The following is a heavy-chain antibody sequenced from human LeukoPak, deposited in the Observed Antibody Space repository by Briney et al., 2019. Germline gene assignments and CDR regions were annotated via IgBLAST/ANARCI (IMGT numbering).Heavy chain of an antibody. J-gene: IGHJ4*02. CDR3: ARDRADVVVTAIQDY. D-gene: IGHD2-21*02. V-gene: IGHV4-38-2*02. CDR2: IYHSGST. CDR1: GYSISSGYY. Sequence: PLETLSLTXAVSGYSISSGYYWGWIRQPPGKGLEWIGSIYHSGSTYYNPSLKSRVTISVDTSKNQFSLKLSSVTAADTAVYYCARDRADVVVTAIQDYWGQGTLVTVSS.